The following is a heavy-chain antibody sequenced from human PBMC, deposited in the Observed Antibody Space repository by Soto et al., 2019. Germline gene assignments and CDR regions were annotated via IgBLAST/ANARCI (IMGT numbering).Heavy chain of an antibody. CDR3: ARDIYSSSCPDY. V-gene: IGHV3-33*01. J-gene: IGHJ4*02. CDR1: GFTFSSYG. CDR2: IWYDGSNK. Sequence: GGSLRLSCAASGFTFSSYGMHWVRRAPGKGLEWVAVIWYDGSNKYYADSVKGRFTISRDNSKNTLYLQMNSLRAEDTAVYYCARDIYSSSCPDYWGQGTLVTVSS. D-gene: IGHD6-13*01.